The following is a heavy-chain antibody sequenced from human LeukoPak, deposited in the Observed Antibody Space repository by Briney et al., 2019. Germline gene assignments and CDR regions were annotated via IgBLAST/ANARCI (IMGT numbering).Heavy chain of an antibody. CDR3: AREYVYGVAATPPLDY. CDR2: ISAYNGNT. CDR1: GYTFTSCG. V-gene: IGHV1-18*04. D-gene: IGHD2-15*01. Sequence: GASVKVSCKASGYTFTSCGISWVRQAPGQGLEWMGWISAYNGNTNYAQKLQGRVTMTTDTSTSTAYMELRSLRSDDTAVYYCAREYVYGVAATPPLDYWGQGTLVTVSS. J-gene: IGHJ4*02.